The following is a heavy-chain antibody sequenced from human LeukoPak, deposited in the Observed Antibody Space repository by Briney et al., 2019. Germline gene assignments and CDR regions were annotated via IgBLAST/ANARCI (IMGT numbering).Heavy chain of an antibody. CDR3: SSDLTLVVRASPMGY. D-gene: IGHD3-10*01. CDR1: GFTFSSYG. V-gene: IGHV3-33*01. CDR2: IWYDGSNK. J-gene: IGHJ4*02. Sequence: GRSLRLSRAASGFTFSSYGMHWVRQAPGKGLEWVAVIWYDGSNKYYADSVKGRFTISRDNSKNKLYLQMNSLRAEDTAVYYSSSDLTLVVRASPMGYWGQGTLVTVSS.